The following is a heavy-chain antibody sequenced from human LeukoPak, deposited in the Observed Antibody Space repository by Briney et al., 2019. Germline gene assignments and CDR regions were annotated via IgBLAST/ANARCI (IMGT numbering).Heavy chain of an antibody. CDR2: ISPGDSDT. D-gene: IGHD1-26*01. CDR1: GYSFATHW. V-gene: IGHV5-51*01. J-gene: IGHJ4*02. Sequence: PGESLKISCEGSGYSFATHWIGWVRQMPGKGLEWMGLISPGDSDTRYSPSLQGHVTISADKSSSTAYLQWSSLKASDTAMYYCARSASYLVGHDYWGQGTLVTVSS. CDR3: ARSASYLVGHDY.